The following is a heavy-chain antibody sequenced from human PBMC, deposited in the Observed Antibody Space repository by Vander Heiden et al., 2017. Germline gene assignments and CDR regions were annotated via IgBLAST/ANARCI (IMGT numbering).Heavy chain of an antibody. V-gene: IGHV3-23*01. CDR1: GFSFGHFA. Sequence: EVQLLESGGGLVQPGGSLRLSCAASGFSFGHFAMSWFRQAAGKGLEWVSAISGSGDNTYYASSVKGRFTISRDNSRNTLYLQMNSLRAEDAAVYHCAKDRGPVYSVTYSFYYWGQGTLVTVSS. D-gene: IGHD2-8*01. CDR3: AKDRGPVYSVTYSFYY. CDR2: ISGSGDNT. J-gene: IGHJ4*02.